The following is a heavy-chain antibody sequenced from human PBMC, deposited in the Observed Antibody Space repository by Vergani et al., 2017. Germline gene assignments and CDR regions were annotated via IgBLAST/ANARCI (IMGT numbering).Heavy chain of an antibody. V-gene: IGHV3-30*02. CDR2: IQFDGSNQ. Sequence: QVQLVESGGGVVQRGGSLRLSCATSGFTLSNYDMQWIRQGPGQGLEFVAFIQFDGSNQYYADSVKGRFTISRDTSKNTLYLQINNLRVEDTAVYYCARGNYYGSGTYVDPWGQGTLVTVSS. CDR1: GFTLSNYD. D-gene: IGHD3-10*01. CDR3: ARGNYYGSGTYVDP. J-gene: IGHJ5*02.